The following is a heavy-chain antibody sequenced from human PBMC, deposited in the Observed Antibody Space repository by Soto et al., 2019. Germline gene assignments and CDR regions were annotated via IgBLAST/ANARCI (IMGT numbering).Heavy chain of an antibody. CDR3: ARPGEAAAGNFWGVVAPYFDY. CDR2: IYYSGST. Sequence: SETLSLTCTVSGGSISSSSYYWGWIRQPPGKGLEWIGSIYYSGSTYYNPSLKSRVTMSVDTSKNQFSLKLSSVTAADTAVYYCARPGEAAAGNFWGVVAPYFDYWGQGTLVTSPQ. V-gene: IGHV4-39*01. J-gene: IGHJ4*02. D-gene: IGHD6-13*01. CDR1: GGSISSSSYY.